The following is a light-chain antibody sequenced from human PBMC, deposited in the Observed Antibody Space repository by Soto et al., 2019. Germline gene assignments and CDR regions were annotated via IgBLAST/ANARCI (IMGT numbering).Light chain of an antibody. Sequence: EIVLTQPPGTLSSSPGERATLSCRVSQSISSRYLAWYQLKPGQAPRLLIYATSRRATGIPDRFSGSGSGTDFTLTISRLEPEDFAVYYCQQYGSSLHTFGQGTKLEIK. V-gene: IGKV3-20*01. J-gene: IGKJ2*01. CDR1: QSISSRY. CDR2: ATS. CDR3: QQYGSSLHT.